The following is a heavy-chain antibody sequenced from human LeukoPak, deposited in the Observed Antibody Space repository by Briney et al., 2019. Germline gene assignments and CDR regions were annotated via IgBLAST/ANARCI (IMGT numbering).Heavy chain of an antibody. CDR1: GFTFSSYA. V-gene: IGHV3-43*02. Sequence: GGSLRLSCAASGFTFSSYAMSWVRQAPGKGLEWVSAISGSGGSTYYADSVKGRFTISRDNSKNSLYLQMNSLRTEDTALYYCAKDTVYGSGSRTSNWFNPWGQGTLVTVSS. CDR3: AKDTVYGSGSRTSNWFNP. D-gene: IGHD3-10*01. J-gene: IGHJ5*02. CDR2: ISGSGGST.